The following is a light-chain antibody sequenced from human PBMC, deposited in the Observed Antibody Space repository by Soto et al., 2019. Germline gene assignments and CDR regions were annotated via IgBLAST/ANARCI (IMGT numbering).Light chain of an antibody. CDR2: AAS. J-gene: IGKJ1*01. V-gene: IGKV1-39*01. Sequence: DIQMTQSPSSLSASVGDRVTITCRPSQSISSYLNWYQQKPGKAPKLLIYAASTLQTGVPSRFSGSGSGTDFTLTISSLQPEDFATYYCQQSYSSPRTSGQGTKVEIK. CDR3: QQSYSSPRT. CDR1: QSISSY.